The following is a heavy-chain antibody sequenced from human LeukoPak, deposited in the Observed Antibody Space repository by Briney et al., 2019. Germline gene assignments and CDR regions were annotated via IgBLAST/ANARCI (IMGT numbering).Heavy chain of an antibody. D-gene: IGHD3-10*01. CDR3: ARDVNTMVRGNFDY. CDR2: ISSSGSTI. V-gene: IGHV3-48*03. J-gene: IGHJ4*02. CDR1: GFTFSSYE. Sequence: GGSLRLSCAASGFTFSSYEMNWVRQAPGKGLEWVSYISSSGSTIYYADSVKGRFTISRDNAKDSLYLQMNSLSAEDTAVYYCARDVNTMVRGNFDYWGQGTLVTVSS.